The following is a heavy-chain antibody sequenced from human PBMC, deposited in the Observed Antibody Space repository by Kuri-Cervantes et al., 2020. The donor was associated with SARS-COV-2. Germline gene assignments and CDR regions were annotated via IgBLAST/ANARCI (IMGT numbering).Heavy chain of an antibody. J-gene: IGHJ4*02. V-gene: IGHV4-61*02. CDR2: IHTTGST. D-gene: IGHD3-10*01. Sequence: SETLSLTCTVSGDSIRSGPYYWSWIRQPAGKGLEWIGRIHTTGSTNFNPSLKSRVTISVDTSKNQFSLKLSSVTAADTAVCYCARRLWFGEEYYFDYWGQGTLVTVSS. CDR1: GDSIRSGPYY. CDR3: ARRLWFGEEYYFDY.